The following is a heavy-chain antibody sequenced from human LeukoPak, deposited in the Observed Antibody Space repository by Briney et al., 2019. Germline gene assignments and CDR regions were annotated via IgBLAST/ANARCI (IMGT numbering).Heavy chain of an antibody. D-gene: IGHD3-9*01. CDR2: IIPILGTA. V-gene: IGHV1-69*05. CDR3: ARADPLRYFDWLVNFDY. Sequence: LRASVKVSCKASGGTFSSYAISWVRRAPGQGLEWMGGIIPILGTANYAQKLQGRVTMTTDTSTSTAYMELRSLRSDDTAVYYCARADPLRYFDWLVNFDYWGQGTLVTVSS. J-gene: IGHJ4*02. CDR1: GGTFSSYA.